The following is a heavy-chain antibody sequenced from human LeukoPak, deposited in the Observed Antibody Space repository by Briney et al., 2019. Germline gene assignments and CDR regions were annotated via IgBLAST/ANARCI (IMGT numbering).Heavy chain of an antibody. J-gene: IGHJ5*02. V-gene: IGHV1-18*01. CDR1: GYTFTSYG. D-gene: IGHD6-13*01. CDR2: ISAYNGNT. CDR3: ARVKAAAGISRWFDP. Sequence: GSVKVSCKASGYTFTSYGISWVRQAPGQGLEWMGWISAYNGNTNYAQKLQGRVTMTTDTSTSTAYMELRSLRSDDTAVYYCARVKAAAGISRWFDPWGQGTLVTVSS.